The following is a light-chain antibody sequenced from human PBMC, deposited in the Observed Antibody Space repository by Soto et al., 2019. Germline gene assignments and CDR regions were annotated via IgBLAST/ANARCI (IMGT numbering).Light chain of an antibody. CDR3: SSYAGSNNFVV. CDR1: SSDVGGYNY. CDR2: EVS. Sequence: QSALTQPPSASGSPGQSVTISCTGTSSDVGGYNYVYWYQQHPGKAPKLMIYEVSKRPSGVPDRFSGSKSGKTASLTVSGLQAEDEADYYCSSYAGSNNFVVFGGGTKLTVL. J-gene: IGLJ2*01. V-gene: IGLV2-8*01.